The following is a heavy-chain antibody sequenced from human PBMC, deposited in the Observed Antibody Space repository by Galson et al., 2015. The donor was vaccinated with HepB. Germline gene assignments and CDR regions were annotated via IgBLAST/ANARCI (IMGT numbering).Heavy chain of an antibody. Sequence: SLRLSCAASGFTFGDYAMSWFRQAPGKGLEWVGFIRSKAYGGTTEYAASVKGRFTISRDDSKSIAYLQMNSLKTEDTAVYYCTRDRRTYYYVSSGYLKGELFDYWGQGTLVTVSS. D-gene: IGHD3-22*01. J-gene: IGHJ4*02. CDR2: IRSKAYGGTT. V-gene: IGHV3-49*03. CDR3: TRDRRTYYYVSSGYLKGELFDY. CDR1: GFTFGDYA.